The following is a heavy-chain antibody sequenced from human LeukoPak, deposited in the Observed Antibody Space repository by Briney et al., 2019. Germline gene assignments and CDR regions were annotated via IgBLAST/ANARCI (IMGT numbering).Heavy chain of an antibody. Sequence: GESLKISCKSSEYTFTDFWIGWVRQMPGKGLEWMGIIYPADSDTRYGPSFQGQVTISADKFTTTIYLEWSSLKASDTAMYFCARLRGYSGPKDPFDLWGQGTLVTVSS. V-gene: IGHV5-51*01. D-gene: IGHD3-10*01. CDR3: ARLRGYSGPKDPFDL. J-gene: IGHJ3*01. CDR2: IYPADSDT. CDR1: EYTFTDFW.